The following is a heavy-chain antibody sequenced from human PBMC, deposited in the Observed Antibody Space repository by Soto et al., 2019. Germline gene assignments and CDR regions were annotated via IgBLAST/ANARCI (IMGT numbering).Heavy chain of an antibody. CDR2: IKRDGSQE. D-gene: IGHD3-3*01. CDR1: GFDFTYYW. J-gene: IGHJ6*02. Sequence: GGSLRLSCEASGFDFTYYWMSWVRQAPGKGLEWVANIKRDGSQENYVDSVKDRFTISRDNAKNSVFLQMNSLRVEDTAVYYCARETFWNGYSHFYYGMDAWGQGATVTVSS. V-gene: IGHV3-7*01. CDR3: ARETFWNGYSHFYYGMDA.